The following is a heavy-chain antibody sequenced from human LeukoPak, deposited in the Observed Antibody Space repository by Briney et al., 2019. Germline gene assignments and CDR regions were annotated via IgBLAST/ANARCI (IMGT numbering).Heavy chain of an antibody. CDR2: IYYSGST. Sequence: SETLSLTCAVSGGSISSYYWSWIRQPPGKGLEWIGYIYYSGSTNYNPSLKSRVTISVDTSKNQFSLKLSSVTAADTAVYYCARVLGYYDSSGYYGGFDPWGQGTLVTVSS. J-gene: IGHJ5*02. CDR1: GGSISSYY. CDR3: ARVLGYYDSSGYYGGFDP. D-gene: IGHD3-22*01. V-gene: IGHV4-59*01.